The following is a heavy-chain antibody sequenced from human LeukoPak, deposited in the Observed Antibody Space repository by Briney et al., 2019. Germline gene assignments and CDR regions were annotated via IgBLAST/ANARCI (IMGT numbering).Heavy chain of an antibody. Sequence: SETLSLTCTVSGGSISSYYWSWIRQPPGKGLEWIGYIYYSGSTNYNPSLKSRVTISVDTSKSQFSLKLSSVTAADTAVYYCARATIAAAVWFDPWGQGTLVTVSS. CDR1: GGSISSYY. V-gene: IGHV4-59*01. J-gene: IGHJ5*02. CDR3: ARATIAAAVWFDP. CDR2: IYYSGST. D-gene: IGHD6-13*01.